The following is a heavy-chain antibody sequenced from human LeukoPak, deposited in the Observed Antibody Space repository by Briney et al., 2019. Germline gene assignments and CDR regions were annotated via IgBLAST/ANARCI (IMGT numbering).Heavy chain of an antibody. Sequence: PSETLSLICTVSGGSISSYYWSWIRQPPGKGLAWIGYIYYSGSTNYNRSLKNRVTISVDTSKNQFSLKLSSVTAADTAVYYCAETVVKFGVWWFDPWGQGTLVTVSS. D-gene: IGHD4-23*01. CDR3: AETVVKFGVWWFDP. V-gene: IGHV4-59*01. CDR2: IYYSGST. J-gene: IGHJ5*02. CDR1: GGSISSYY.